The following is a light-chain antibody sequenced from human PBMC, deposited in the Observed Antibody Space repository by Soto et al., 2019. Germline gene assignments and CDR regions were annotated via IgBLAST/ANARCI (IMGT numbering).Light chain of an antibody. V-gene: IGLV2-14*03. Sequence: QLVLTQPASLSGSPGQSITISCTGTSSDVGAYDYVSWYQQHPVKAPKLMIYDVSTRPSGVSNRFSGSKSGNTASLTISGLQAEDEADYYCSSFTTSNTVVFGGGTKLTVL. J-gene: IGLJ3*02. CDR1: SSDVGAYDY. CDR3: SSFTTSNTVV. CDR2: DVS.